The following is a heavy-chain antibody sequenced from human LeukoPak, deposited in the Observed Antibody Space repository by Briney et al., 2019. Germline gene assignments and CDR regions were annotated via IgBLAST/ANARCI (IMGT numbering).Heavy chain of an antibody. CDR3: ASENWNYQDAFDI. J-gene: IGHJ3*02. CDR1: GGSISSYY. V-gene: IGHV4-4*07. Sequence: SENLSLTCTVSGGSISSYYWSWIRQPAGKGLEWIGRIYTSGSTNYNPSLKSRVTMSVDTSKNQFSLKLSSVTAADTAVYYCASENWNYQDAFDIWGQGTMVTVSP. CDR2: IYTSGST. D-gene: IGHD1-7*01.